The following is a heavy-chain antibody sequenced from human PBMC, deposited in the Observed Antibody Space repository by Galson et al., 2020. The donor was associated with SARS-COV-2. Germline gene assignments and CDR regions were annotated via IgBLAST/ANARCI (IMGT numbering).Heavy chain of an antibody. CDR1: GYTFTSYY. CDR2: INPCGGST. J-gene: IGHJ4*02. V-gene: IGHV1-46*03. Sequence: ASVKVSCKASGYTFTSYYMHWVRQAPGQGLEWMGIINPCGGSTSYAQKFQGRVTMTRDTSTSTVYMELRSLRSEDTAVYYCASFAVAGNFGYWGQGTLVTVSS. CDR3: ASFAVAGNFGY. D-gene: IGHD6-19*01.